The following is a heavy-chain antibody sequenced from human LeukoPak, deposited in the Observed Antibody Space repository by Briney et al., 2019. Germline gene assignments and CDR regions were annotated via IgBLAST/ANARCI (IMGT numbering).Heavy chain of an antibody. D-gene: IGHD3-3*01. CDR1: GYTFTGYY. Sequence: ASVKVSCKASGYTFTGYYMHWVRQAPGQGLEWMGWINPNSGGTNYAQKFQGRVTMTRDTSISTAYMELSGLRSDDTAVYYCARDPPRITIFGVDPGAFDIWGQGTMVTVSS. CDR3: ARDPPRITIFGVDPGAFDI. J-gene: IGHJ3*02. V-gene: IGHV1-2*02. CDR2: INPNSGGT.